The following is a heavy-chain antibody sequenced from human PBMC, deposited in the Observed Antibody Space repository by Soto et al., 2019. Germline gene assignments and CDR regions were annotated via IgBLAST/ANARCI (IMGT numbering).Heavy chain of an antibody. J-gene: IGHJ6*02. Sequence: AASVKVSCKASGYTFTSYGISWVRQAPGQGLEWMGWISAYNGNTNYAQKLQGRVTMTTDTSTSTAYMELRSLRSDDTAVYYCARLEGLPRSYYYYGMDVWGQGTTVTVSS. CDR3: ARLEGLPRSYYYYGMDV. CDR2: ISAYNGNT. CDR1: GYTFTSYG. D-gene: IGHD4-17*01. V-gene: IGHV1-18*01.